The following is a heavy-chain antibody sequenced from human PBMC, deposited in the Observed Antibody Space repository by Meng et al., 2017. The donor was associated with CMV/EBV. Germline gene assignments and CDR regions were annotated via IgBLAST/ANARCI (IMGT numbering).Heavy chain of an antibody. V-gene: IGHV3-30*04. D-gene: IGHD4-23*01. CDR3: ARDVTTLGYSGMDV. CDR1: SGFTLSGYT. CDR2: ISYDGSTE. J-gene: IGHJ6*02. Sequence: GGSLRLSCVASSGFTLSGYTMHWVRQAPGKGLEWVALISYDGSTEYYADSVRGRFSISRDNSKNTLYVHMNCLRPEDTGIYYGARDVTTLGYSGMDVWGQGTTVTVSS.